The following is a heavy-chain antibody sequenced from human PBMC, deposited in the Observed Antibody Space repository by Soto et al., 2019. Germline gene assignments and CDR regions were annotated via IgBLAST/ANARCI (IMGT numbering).Heavy chain of an antibody. Sequence: ASVKVSCKASGYSFTNNDVSWVRQATGQGLEWMGWMNPGSGDTGYAQKFQGRVTMTRDISIATAYMELSSLRSDDAAIYYCARMATFGSLNWFDPWGQGTLVTVSS. D-gene: IGHD3-16*01. J-gene: IGHJ5*02. CDR2: MNPGSGDT. CDR1: GYSFTNND. V-gene: IGHV1-8*01. CDR3: ARMATFGSLNWFDP.